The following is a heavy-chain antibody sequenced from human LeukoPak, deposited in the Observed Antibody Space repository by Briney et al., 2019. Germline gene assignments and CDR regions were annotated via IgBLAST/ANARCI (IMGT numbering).Heavy chain of an antibody. V-gene: IGHV3-23*01. CDR1: GFTFSSYA. CDR2: IVSSGDST. D-gene: IGHD1-14*01. CDR3: ARVDREKGFDY. J-gene: IGHJ4*02. Sequence: GGSLRLSCAASGFTFSSYAMSWVRQAPGKGLEWVSAIVSSGDSTYYADSVKGRFTISRDNSKNTLYLQMNILRTEDTAVYYCARVDREKGFDYWGQGTLVTVSS.